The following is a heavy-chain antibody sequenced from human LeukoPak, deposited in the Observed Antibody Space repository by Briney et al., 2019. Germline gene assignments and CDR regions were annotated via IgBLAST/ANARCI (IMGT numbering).Heavy chain of an antibody. J-gene: IGHJ1*01. CDR3: AKEDDWGRYKH. D-gene: IGHD3-16*01. Sequence: AGGSLRLSCAGSGFSFSSHGMNWVRQAPGKGLEWVSGISPSGDITYYTDSVRGRFTISRDNFKNTLSLQVNSLRAEDTAMYYCAKEDDWGRYKHWGQGTLVTVSS. CDR1: GFSFSSHG. CDR2: ISPSGDIT. V-gene: IGHV3-23*01.